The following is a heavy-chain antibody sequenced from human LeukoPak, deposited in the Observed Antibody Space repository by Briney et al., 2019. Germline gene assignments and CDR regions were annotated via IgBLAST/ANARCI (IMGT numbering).Heavy chain of an antibody. V-gene: IGHV4-34*01. D-gene: IGHD3-10*01. CDR1: GGSFSGYY. Sequence: SETLSLTCAVYGGSFSGYYWSWIRQPPGKGLEWIGEINHSGSTNYNPSLKSRVTISVDTSKKQFSLKLSSVTAADTAVYYCAIGFEGSGSLKYSHLGFDPWGQGTLVTVSS. J-gene: IGHJ5*02. CDR2: INHSGST. CDR3: AIGFEGSGSLKYSHLGFDP.